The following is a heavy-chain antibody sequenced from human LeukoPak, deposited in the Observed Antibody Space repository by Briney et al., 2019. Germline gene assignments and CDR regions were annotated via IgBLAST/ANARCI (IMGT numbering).Heavy chain of an antibody. CDR2: IYSGGST. J-gene: IGHJ5*02. V-gene: IGHV3-53*01. CDR1: GFTDSSNY. Sequence: GGSLRLSCAASGFTDSSNYMSWVRQAPGKGLEWVSVIYSGGSTYYADSVKCRFTISRDNSKNTLYLQMNSLRAEDTAVYYCARDLRYWFDPWGQGTLVTVSS. CDR3: ARDLRYWFDP.